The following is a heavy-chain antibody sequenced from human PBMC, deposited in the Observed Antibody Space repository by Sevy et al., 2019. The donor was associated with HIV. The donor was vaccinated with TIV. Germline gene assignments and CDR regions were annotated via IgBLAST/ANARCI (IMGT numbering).Heavy chain of an antibody. CDR3: ARAQQVTMLVVIGGLYFDF. V-gene: IGHV3-7*01. Sequence: GGSLRLSCAASGFTFSSYWMTWVRQAPGKGLEWVANIKQDMSEKYYADSGKGRFTISSDNARNSLYLQMKSLRAEDTAVYYCARAQQVTMLVVIGGLYFDFWGQGTLVTVSP. CDR1: GFTFSSYW. CDR2: IKQDMSEK. D-gene: IGHD3-22*01. J-gene: IGHJ4*02.